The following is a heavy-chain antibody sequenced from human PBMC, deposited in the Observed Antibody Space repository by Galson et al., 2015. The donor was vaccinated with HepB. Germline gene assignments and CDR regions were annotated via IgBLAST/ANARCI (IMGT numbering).Heavy chain of an antibody. CDR2: FDPEDGET. J-gene: IGHJ6*03. V-gene: IGHV1-24*01. D-gene: IGHD3-10*01. CDR1: GYTLTELS. CDR3: AASHNTGNYYYYYYMDV. Sequence: SVKVSCKVSGYTLTELSMHWVRQAPGKGLEWMGGFDPEDGETIYAQKFQGRVTMTEDTSTDTAYMELSSLRSEDTAVYYCAASHNTGNYYYYYYMDVWGKGTTVTVSS.